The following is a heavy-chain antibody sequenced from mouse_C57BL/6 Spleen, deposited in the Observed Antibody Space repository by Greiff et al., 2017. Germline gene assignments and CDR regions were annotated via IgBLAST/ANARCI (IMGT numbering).Heavy chain of an antibody. CDR1: GYTFTDYY. CDR3: ARSNYYYGSSWFAY. D-gene: IGHD1-1*01. V-gene: IGHV1-26*01. J-gene: IGHJ3*01. CDR2: INPNNGGT. Sequence: VQLQQSGPELVKPGASVKISCKASGYTFTDYYMNWVKQSHGKSLEWIGDINPNNGGTSYNQKFKGKATLTVDKSSSTAYMELRSLTSEDSAVYYCARSNYYYGSSWFAYWGQGTLVTVSA.